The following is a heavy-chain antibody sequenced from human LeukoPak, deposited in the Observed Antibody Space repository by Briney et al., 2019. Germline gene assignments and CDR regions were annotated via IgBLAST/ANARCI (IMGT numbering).Heavy chain of an antibody. J-gene: IGHJ5*02. CDR1: GFTFSSSW. Sequence: PGGSLRLSCAASGFTFSSSWMTWARQAPVKGLEWVASINQDGSAKYYVDSVKGRFTVSRDNAKNSLYLQMNSLRAEDTAVYYCARDLGQYYDTSDNWFDPWGQGTLVTVSS. V-gene: IGHV3-7*01. CDR3: ARDLGQYYDTSDNWFDP. D-gene: IGHD3-22*01. CDR2: INQDGSAK.